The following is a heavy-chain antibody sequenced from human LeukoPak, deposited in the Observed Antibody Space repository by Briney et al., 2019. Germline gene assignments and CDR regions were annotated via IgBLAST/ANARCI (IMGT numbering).Heavy chain of an antibody. D-gene: IGHD1-26*01. CDR1: GYTLTDYY. CDR2: INPNSGGT. J-gene: IGHJ4*02. CDR3: AREGPIVGATHLVDY. V-gene: IGHV1-2*02. Sequence: ASVKVSSKASGYTLTDYYMHWVRHAPGQGLEWMGWINPNSGGTNYAQKFQGRVTMTRDTSISTAYMELSRLRSDDTAVYYCAREGPIVGATHLVDYWGQGTLVTVSS.